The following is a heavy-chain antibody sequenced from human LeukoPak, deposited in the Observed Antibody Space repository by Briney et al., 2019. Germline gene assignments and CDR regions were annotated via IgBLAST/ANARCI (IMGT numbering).Heavy chain of an antibody. V-gene: IGHV3-23*01. CDR1: GFTVSTYA. CDR2: IRPDGYRT. Sequence: GGSLRLSCAASGFTVSTYAITWVRHGPGEGLEWVSAIRPDGYRTYYANSVRGLFTISRDNSKDTVYLQINGLRVEDTAVYYCAREQSGTRGWYTVDYWGQGTLGTVSS. J-gene: IGHJ4*02. CDR3: AREQSGTRGWYTVDY. D-gene: IGHD6-19*01.